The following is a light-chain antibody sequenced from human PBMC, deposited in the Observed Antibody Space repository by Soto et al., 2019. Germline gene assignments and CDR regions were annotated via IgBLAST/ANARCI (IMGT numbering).Light chain of an antibody. CDR3: QQCHRYLT. V-gene: IGKV1-5*01. CDR1: ESMSNC. J-gene: IGKJ1*01. Sequence: DIQMTQSPSTLSASLVDRFTITCRASESMSNCLAWYQQKPGKAPKLLISGASSLQSGVPSRFSGSASGTEFTLTISSLQPDDIATYYCQQCHRYLTFGQGTKVDIK. CDR2: GAS.